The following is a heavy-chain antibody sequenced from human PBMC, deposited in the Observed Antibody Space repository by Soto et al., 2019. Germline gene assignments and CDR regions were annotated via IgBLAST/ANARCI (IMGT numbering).Heavy chain of an antibody. Sequence: QVQLVQSGAEVKKPGSSVKVSCKASGGTFSSYTISWVRQAPGQGLEWMGRINPILGIANYAQKFQGRVTITADKSTSTAYMELSSLRSEDTAVYYCARVTNVDTAMVPNYYGMDVWGQGTTVTVSS. J-gene: IGHJ6*02. CDR2: INPILGIA. D-gene: IGHD5-18*01. CDR3: ARVTNVDTAMVPNYYGMDV. V-gene: IGHV1-69*02. CDR1: GGTFSSYT.